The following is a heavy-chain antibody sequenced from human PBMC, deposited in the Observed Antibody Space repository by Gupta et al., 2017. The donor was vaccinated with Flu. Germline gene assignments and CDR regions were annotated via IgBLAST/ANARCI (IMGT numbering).Heavy chain of an antibody. D-gene: IGHD2-15*01. J-gene: IGHJ6*02. CDR2: ISGSGGST. V-gene: IGHV3-23*01. Sequence: RQAPGKGLEWVSAISGSGGSTYYADSVKGRFTISRDNSKNTLYLQMNSLRAEDTAVYYCAKDHGVAQYGMDVWGQGTTVTVSS. CDR3: AKDHGVAQYGMDV.